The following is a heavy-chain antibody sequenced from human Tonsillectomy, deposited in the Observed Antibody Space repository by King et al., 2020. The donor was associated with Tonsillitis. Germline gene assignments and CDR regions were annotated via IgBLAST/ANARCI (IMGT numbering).Heavy chain of an antibody. CDR2: INWNSGSI. Sequence: VQLVESGGGLVQPGRSLRLSCAASGFTFDDYAMHWVRHAPGKGLEWGSGINWNSGSIGYADSVEGRFTISRDNAKNSLYLQMNSLRAEDTALYYCAKDSLYDFWSGYYNHWGQGTLVTVSS. CDR3: AKDSLYDFWSGYYNH. D-gene: IGHD3-3*01. J-gene: IGHJ5*02. CDR1: GFTFDDYA. V-gene: IGHV3-9*01.